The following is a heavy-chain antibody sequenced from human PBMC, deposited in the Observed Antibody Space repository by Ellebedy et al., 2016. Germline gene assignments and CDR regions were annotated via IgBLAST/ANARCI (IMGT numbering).Heavy chain of an antibody. J-gene: IGHJ4*02. CDR2: INAGNGDT. CDR1: GYTFTSYA. Sequence: ASVKVSCKASGYTFTSYAMHWVRQAPGQRLEWMGRINAGNGDTKYSQKFQGRVTITRDTSASTAYMELSSLRSEDTAVYYCARGRIYYDSSGYYKRRWYFDYWGQGTLVTVSS. CDR3: ARGRIYYDSSGYYKRRWYFDY. D-gene: IGHD3-22*01. V-gene: IGHV1-3*01.